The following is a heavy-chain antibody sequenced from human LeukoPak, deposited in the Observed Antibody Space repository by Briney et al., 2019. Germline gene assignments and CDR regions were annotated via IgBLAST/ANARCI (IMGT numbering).Heavy chain of an antibody. Sequence: GGSLRLSCAASGFTFRSYAMSGLRQAPGKGLEWGSAISGSGCSTYYADPVKRRFTISRDNSKNTLYLQMNSLRAEDTAVYYCAKATYIVVAPAATRPYYYGMDVWGQGNTVTVSS. CDR3: AKATYIVVAPAATRPYYYGMDV. CDR2: ISGSGCST. D-gene: IGHD2-2*01. V-gene: IGHV3-23*01. J-gene: IGHJ6*02. CDR1: GFTFRSYA.